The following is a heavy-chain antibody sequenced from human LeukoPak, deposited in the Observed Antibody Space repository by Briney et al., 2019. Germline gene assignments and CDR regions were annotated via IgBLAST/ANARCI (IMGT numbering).Heavy chain of an antibody. CDR1: GFTFSSYA. CDR3: AKDRHGSGSYYSG. CDR2: ISGSGGST. V-gene: IGHV3-23*01. J-gene: IGHJ4*02. Sequence: GGSLRLSCAASGFTFSSYAMSWVRQAPGKGLEWVSAISGSGGSTCYADSVKGRFTISRDNSKNTLYLQMNSLRAEDTAVYYCAKDRHGSGSYYSGWGQGTLVTVSS. D-gene: IGHD3-10*01.